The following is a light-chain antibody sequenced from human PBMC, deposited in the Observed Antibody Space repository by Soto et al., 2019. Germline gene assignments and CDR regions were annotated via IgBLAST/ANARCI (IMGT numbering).Light chain of an antibody. CDR3: QQYGNSRGT. Sequence: EIVLTQSPGTLSLSPWDRATLSCRASQSVSSSYLAWYQQKPGQAPRLLIYGASSRATGIPDRFSGSGSGTDFTLTISGLEPEDSAVYYCQQYGNSRGTFGPGTKVDIK. J-gene: IGKJ1*01. CDR2: GAS. CDR1: QSVSSSY. V-gene: IGKV3-20*01.